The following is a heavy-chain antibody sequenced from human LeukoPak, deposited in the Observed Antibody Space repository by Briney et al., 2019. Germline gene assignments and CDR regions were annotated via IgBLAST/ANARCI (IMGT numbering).Heavy chain of an antibody. CDR3: GRVDY. V-gene: IGHV4-34*01. Sequence: PETLSLTCAVYGGSFSGYYWSWIRQPPGKGLEWIGEINHSGSTNYNPSLKSRVTISVDTSKNQFSLKLSSVTAADTAVYYCGRVDYWGQGTLVTVSS. CDR2: INHSGST. CDR1: GGSFSGYY. J-gene: IGHJ4*02.